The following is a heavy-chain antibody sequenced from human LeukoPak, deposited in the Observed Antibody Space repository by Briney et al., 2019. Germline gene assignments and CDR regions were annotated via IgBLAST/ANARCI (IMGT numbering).Heavy chain of an antibody. D-gene: IGHD1-1*01. Sequence: PGGSLRLSCAASGFTFSSYSMNWVRQAPGKGLEWVSFISSSSSYIYYADSVKGRFTISRDNAKNSLYLQMNSLRAEDTAVYYCASANDPDAFDIWGQGTMVTVSS. J-gene: IGHJ3*02. CDR1: GFTFSSYS. CDR3: ASANDPDAFDI. CDR2: ISSSSSYI. V-gene: IGHV3-21*01.